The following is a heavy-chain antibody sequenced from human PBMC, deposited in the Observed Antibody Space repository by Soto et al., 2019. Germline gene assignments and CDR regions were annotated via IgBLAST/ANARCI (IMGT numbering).Heavy chain of an antibody. V-gene: IGHV1-69*13. CDR2: IIPIFGTA. J-gene: IGHJ5*02. CDR1: GGTFSSYA. D-gene: IGHD6-13*01. Sequence: AASVKVSCKASGGTFSSYAISWVRQAPGQGLEWMGGIIPIFGTANYAQKFQGRVTITADESTSTAYMELSSLRSEDTAVYYCARATAGTNWFDPWGQGTLVTVSS. CDR3: ARATAGTNWFDP.